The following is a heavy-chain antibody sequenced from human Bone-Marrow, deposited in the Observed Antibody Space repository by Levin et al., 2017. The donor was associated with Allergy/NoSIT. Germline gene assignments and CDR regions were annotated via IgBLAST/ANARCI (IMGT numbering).Heavy chain of an antibody. J-gene: IGHJ5*02. V-gene: IGHV3-74*01. CDR3: ARDGQLGRNWFDP. CDR2: INSDGSST. CDR1: GFTFSSYW. D-gene: IGHD6-6*01. Sequence: SCAASGFTFSSYWMHWVRQAPGKGLVWVSRINSDGSSTSYADSVKGRFTISRDNAKNTLYLQMNSLRAEDTAVYYCARDGQLGRNWFDPWGQGTLVTVSS.